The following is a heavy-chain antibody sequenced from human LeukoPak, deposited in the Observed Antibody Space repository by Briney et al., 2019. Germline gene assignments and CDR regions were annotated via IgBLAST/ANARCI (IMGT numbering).Heavy chain of an antibody. CDR3: ARVYCSSTSCYFDY. CDR2: IYHSGST. Sequence: ASETLSLTCAVSGGSISSGGYSWSWIRQPPGKGLEWIGYIYHSGSTYYNPSLKSRVTISVDRSKNQFSLKLSSVTAADTAVYYCARVYCSSTSCYFDYWGQGTLVTVSS. D-gene: IGHD2-2*01. CDR1: GGSISSGGYS. V-gene: IGHV4-30-2*01. J-gene: IGHJ4*02.